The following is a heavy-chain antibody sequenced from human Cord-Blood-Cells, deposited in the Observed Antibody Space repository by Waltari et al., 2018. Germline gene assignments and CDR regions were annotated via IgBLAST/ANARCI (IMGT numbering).Heavy chain of an antibody. Sequence: QVQLQESGPGLVKPSGTLSLTCAVSGGSISSSNWWSGVRPPPGKGLEWIGEIYHSGSTNYNPSLKSRVTISVDKSKNQFSLKLSSVTAADTAVYYCARVAGYCSGGSCYNWFDPWGQGTLVTVSS. CDR1: GGSISSSNW. D-gene: IGHD2-15*01. CDR2: IYHSGST. CDR3: ARVAGYCSGGSCYNWFDP. J-gene: IGHJ5*02. V-gene: IGHV4-4*02.